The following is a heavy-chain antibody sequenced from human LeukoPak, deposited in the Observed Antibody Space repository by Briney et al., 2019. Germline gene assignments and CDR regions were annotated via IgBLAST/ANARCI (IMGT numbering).Heavy chain of an antibody. V-gene: IGHV3-23*01. Sequence: GGSLRLSCAAAGFTFTSYAMNWVRHAPGKGLEWVSAISGSGGSTYYADSVKGRFTVSRDNSENTLFLQMNSLRAEDTAIYYCAKDTDVVVPEYFQYWGQGTLVTVSS. J-gene: IGHJ1*01. CDR1: GFTFTSYA. D-gene: IGHD2-15*01. CDR3: AKDTDVVVPEYFQY. CDR2: ISGSGGST.